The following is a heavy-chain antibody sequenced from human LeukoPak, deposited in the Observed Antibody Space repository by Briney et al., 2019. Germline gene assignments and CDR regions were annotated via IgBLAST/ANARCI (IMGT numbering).Heavy chain of an antibody. CDR2: INHSGST. J-gene: IGHJ4*02. CDR3: ARRVRSSGTRYHFDY. D-gene: IGHD6-19*01. Sequence: SETLSLTCAVYGGSFSGYYRSWIRQPPGKGLEWIGEINHSGSTNYNPSLKSRVTISVDTSKNQFSLKLSSVTAADTAVYYCARRVRSSGTRYHFDYWGQGTLVTVSS. CDR1: GGSFSGYY. V-gene: IGHV4-34*01.